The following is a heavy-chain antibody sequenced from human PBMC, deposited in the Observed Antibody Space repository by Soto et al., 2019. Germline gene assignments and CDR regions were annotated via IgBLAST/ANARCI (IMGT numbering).Heavy chain of an antibody. V-gene: IGHV3-33*01. CDR2: IWYDGSNK. D-gene: IGHD2-15*01. J-gene: IGHJ5*02. Sequence: GGSLRLSCAASGFTFSSYGMHWVRQAPGKGLEWVAVIWYDGSNKYYADSVKGRFTISRDNSKNTLYLQMNSLRAEDTAVYYCARDPRYCSGGSCYSDGPWFDPWGQGTLVTVSS. CDR1: GFTFSSYG. CDR3: ARDPRYCSGGSCYSDGPWFDP.